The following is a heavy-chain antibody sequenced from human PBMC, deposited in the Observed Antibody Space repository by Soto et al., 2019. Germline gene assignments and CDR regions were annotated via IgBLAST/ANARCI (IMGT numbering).Heavy chain of an antibody. CDR3: ARLVRIVDYYYYGMDV. D-gene: IGHD1-26*01. CDR2: IIPIFGTA. J-gene: IGHJ6*02. CDR1: GCTFSSYA. V-gene: IGHV1-69*13. Sequence: SVKVSCKASGCTFSSYAISWVGQAPGQGLEWMGGIIPIFGTANYAQKFQGRVTITADESTSTAYMELSSLRSEDTAVYYCARLVRIVDYYYYGMDVWGQGTTVTVSS.